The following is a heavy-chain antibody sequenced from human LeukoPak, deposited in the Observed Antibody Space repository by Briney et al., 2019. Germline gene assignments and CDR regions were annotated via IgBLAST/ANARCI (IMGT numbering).Heavy chain of an antibody. CDR1: GFPFSDYY. J-gene: IGHJ4*02. D-gene: IGHD1-1*01. V-gene: IGHV3-11*01. CDR2: ISSSSSTI. Sequence: PGGSLRLSCSASGFPFSDYYMSWIRQAPGKGLEWISYISSSSSTIYYADSVNGRFTISRDNAKDSLYLQMNSLRAEDTAVYYCAKKGQADDNGKPDWGQGTLVTVSS. CDR3: AKKGQADDNGKPD.